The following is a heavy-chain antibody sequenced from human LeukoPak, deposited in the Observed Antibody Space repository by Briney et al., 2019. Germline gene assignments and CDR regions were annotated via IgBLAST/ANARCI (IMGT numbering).Heavy chain of an antibody. D-gene: IGHD1-26*01. Sequence: GGSLRLSCAASGFTFSSYAMSWVRQAPGKGLEWVSAISGSGGSTYYADSVKGRFTISRDNSKNTLYLQMNSLRAEDTAVYYCARGTELLYYFDYWGQGTLVTVSS. V-gene: IGHV3-23*01. CDR1: GFTFSSYA. J-gene: IGHJ4*02. CDR2: ISGSGGST. CDR3: ARGTELLYYFDY.